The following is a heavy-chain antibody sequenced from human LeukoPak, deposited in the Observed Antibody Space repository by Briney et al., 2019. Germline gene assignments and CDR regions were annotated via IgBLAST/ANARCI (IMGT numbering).Heavy chain of an antibody. D-gene: IGHD3-16*01. CDR1: GFTFSSYA. Sequence: GGSLRLSCAASGFTFSSYAMSWVRQAPGKGLEWVSAISGSGGSTYYADSVKGRFTISRDNSKNTLYLQMNSLRAEDTAVYYCARGGSRGGAVDYWGQGTLVTVSS. V-gene: IGHV3-23*01. CDR3: ARGGSRGGAVDY. J-gene: IGHJ4*02. CDR2: ISGSGGST.